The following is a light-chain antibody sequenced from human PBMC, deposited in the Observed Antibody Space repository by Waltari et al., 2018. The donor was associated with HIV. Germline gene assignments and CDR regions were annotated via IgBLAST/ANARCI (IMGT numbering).Light chain of an antibody. CDR1: SSNIGAGYD. CDR2: SSR. CDR3: ATWDDSLRSWR. V-gene: IGLV1-40*01. Sequence: QSVLTQPPSVSGAPGQRVTISCTGSSSNIGAGYDVHWYQQLPATAPKLLIYSSREQALGVPDRFSGSKSGTSASLAISGLRSEDEADYYCATWDDSLRSWRFGGGTRLSVL. J-gene: IGLJ2*01.